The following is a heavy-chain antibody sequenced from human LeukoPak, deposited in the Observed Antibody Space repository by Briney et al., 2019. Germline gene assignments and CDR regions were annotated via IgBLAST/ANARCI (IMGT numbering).Heavy chain of an antibody. V-gene: IGHV3-23*01. D-gene: IGHD4-11*01. Sequence: GGSLRLSCAASGFTFPNYVMSWVRQAPGKGLEWVSGISGRGGDAYYADSVKGRFTISRDNSKNTLYLQMNSLRAEDAAVYYCANEYSKGDVWGQGTMVTVSS. CDR2: ISGRGGDA. CDR1: GFTFPNYV. CDR3: ANEYSKGDV. J-gene: IGHJ3*01.